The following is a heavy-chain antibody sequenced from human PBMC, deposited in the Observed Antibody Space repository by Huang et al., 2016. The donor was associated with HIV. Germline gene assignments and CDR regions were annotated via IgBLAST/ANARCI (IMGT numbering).Heavy chain of an antibody. J-gene: IGHJ3*02. Sequence: QVQLVQSGGEVKKPGASVKVSCKASGYDFTSYGVSWVEQAPGKGLEWGGWSGSTNGDKNYAQRFQGRVTLTTDTSTNTAYMEMRSLRSDETAIYYCARDPWYTNVWKRNAASVIWGQGTMVIVSS. V-gene: IGHV1-18*01. CDR2: SGSTNGDK. CDR1: GYDFTSYG. CDR3: ARDPWYTNVWKRNAASVI. D-gene: IGHD2-2*02.